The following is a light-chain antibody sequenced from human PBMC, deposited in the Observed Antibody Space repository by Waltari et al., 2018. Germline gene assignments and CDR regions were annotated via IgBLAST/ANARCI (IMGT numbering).Light chain of an antibody. V-gene: IGKV3-20*01. J-gene: IGKJ1*01. CDR2: ATS. CDR1: QDIGHY. CDR3: QHHVRLPAT. Sequence: SCRASQDIGHYLAWYQQKPGQAPRLLIYATSTRAAGIPDRFSGSGSGADFSLTITRLEPEDFAVYYCQHHVRLPATFDQGTKV.